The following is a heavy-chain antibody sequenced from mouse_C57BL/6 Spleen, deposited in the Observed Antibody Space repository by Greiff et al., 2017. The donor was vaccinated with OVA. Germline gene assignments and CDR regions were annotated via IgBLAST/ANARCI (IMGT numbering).Heavy chain of an antibody. CDR2: ISSGGSYT. D-gene: IGHD2-3*01. CDR3: ARQDDGYGNYAMDY. CDR1: GFTFSSYG. J-gene: IGHJ4*01. Sequence: EVQRVESGGDLVKPGGSLKLSCAASGFTFSSYGMSWVRQTPDKRLEWVATISSGGSYTYYPDSVKGRFTISRDNAKNTLYLQMSSLKSEDTAMYYCARQDDGYGNYAMDYWGQGTSVTVSS. V-gene: IGHV5-6*01.